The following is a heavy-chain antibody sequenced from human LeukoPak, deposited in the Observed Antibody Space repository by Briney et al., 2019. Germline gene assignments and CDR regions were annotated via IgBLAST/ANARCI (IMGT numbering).Heavy chain of an antibody. CDR2: INPSGGST. D-gene: IGHD3-22*01. CDR1: GYTFTSYY. J-gene: IGHJ4*02. CDR3: ARVRYYDSSGYYAAQYYFDY. Sequence: GASVKVSCKASGYTFTSYYMHWVRQAPGQGLEWMGIINPSGGSTSYAQKFQGRVTMTRDTSTSTVYMELSSLRSEDTAVYYCARVRYYDSSGYYAAQYYFDYWGQGTLVTVFS. V-gene: IGHV1-46*01.